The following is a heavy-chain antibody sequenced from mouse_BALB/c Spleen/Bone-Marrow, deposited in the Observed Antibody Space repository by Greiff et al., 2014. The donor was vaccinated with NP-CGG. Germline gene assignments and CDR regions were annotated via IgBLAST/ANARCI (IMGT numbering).Heavy chain of an antibody. CDR1: DFTFSSYA. CDR3: ARSLYDYDAMDY. J-gene: IGHJ4*01. Sequence: VQLKESGGGLVKPGGSLKLSCAASDFTFSSYAMSWVRQTPEKRLEWVATISSGGSYTYYADSGKGRLTISRDNAKNTLYLQMSSLRSEDTAMYYCARSLYDYDAMDYWGQGTSVTVSS. D-gene: IGHD1-1*01. CDR2: ISSGGSYT. V-gene: IGHV5-9-3*01.